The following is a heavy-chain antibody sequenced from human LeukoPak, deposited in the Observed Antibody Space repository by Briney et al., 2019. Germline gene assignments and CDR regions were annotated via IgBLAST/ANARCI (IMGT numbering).Heavy chain of an antibody. CDR2: INHSGST. Sequence: SETLSLTCAVYGGSFSGYYWSWIRQPPGKGLEWIGEINHSGSTNYNPSLKSRVTISVDTSKNQFSLKLSSVTAADTAVYYCARTRLHRWFDPWGQGTLVTVSS. D-gene: IGHD3-16*01. V-gene: IGHV4-34*01. CDR1: GGSFSGYY. J-gene: IGHJ5*02. CDR3: ARTRLHRWFDP.